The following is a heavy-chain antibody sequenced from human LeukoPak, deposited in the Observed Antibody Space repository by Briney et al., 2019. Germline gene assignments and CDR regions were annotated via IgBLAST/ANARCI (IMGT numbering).Heavy chain of an antibody. CDR3: ARVGGARRMVNWFDP. Sequence: GGSLRLSCAASEFTFSSYSMNWVRQAPGKGLEWVSSISSSSSYIYYADSVKGRFTISRDNAKNSLYLQMNSLRAEDTAVYYCARVGGARRMVNWFDPWGQGTLVTVSS. V-gene: IGHV3-21*01. CDR1: EFTFSSYS. J-gene: IGHJ5*02. CDR2: ISSSSSYI. D-gene: IGHD3-10*01.